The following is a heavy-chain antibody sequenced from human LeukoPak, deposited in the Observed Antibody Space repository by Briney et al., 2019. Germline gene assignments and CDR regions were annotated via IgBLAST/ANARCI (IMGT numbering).Heavy chain of an antibody. CDR1: GFTFSSYW. D-gene: IGHD3-9*01. CDR3: ARDPHIHYDILTGYSYYYYYGMDV. Sequence: GGSLRLSCAASGFTFSSYWMSWVRQAPGKGLEWVANIKQDGSEKYYVDSVKGRFTISGDNAKNSLYLQMNSLRAEDTAVYYCARDPHIHYDILTGYSYYYYYGMDVWGQGTTVTVSS. V-gene: IGHV3-7*01. CDR2: IKQDGSEK. J-gene: IGHJ6*02.